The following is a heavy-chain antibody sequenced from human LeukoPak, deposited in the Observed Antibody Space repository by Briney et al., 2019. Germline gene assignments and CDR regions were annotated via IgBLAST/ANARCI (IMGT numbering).Heavy chain of an antibody. Sequence: GGSLRLSCAASGFTFSSYAMSWVRQAPGKGLEWVSAVSGSGSSTYYADFVKGRFTISRDNSKNTLYLQMNNLRAEDTAVYYCAKFRMLSGRNGRDFGYWGQGTLVTVSS. J-gene: IGHJ4*02. D-gene: IGHD3-3*01. CDR3: AKFRMLSGRNGRDFGY. V-gene: IGHV3-23*01. CDR2: VSGSGSST. CDR1: GFTFSSYA.